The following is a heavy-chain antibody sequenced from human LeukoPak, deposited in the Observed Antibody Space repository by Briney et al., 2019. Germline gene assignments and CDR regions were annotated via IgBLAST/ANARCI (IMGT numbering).Heavy chain of an antibody. CDR2: ISTTSGFT. CDR3: ARDISRSPRDY. D-gene: IGHD3-9*01. J-gene: IGHJ4*02. Sequence: GGSLRLSCAASGFIFSDYYMSWIRQAPGKGLEWISYISTTSGFTKYADSVKGRFIISRDNAKNTLFLQMNSLGVDDTTVYYCARDISRSPRDYWGQGTLVTVSS. CDR1: GFIFSDYY. V-gene: IGHV3-11*06.